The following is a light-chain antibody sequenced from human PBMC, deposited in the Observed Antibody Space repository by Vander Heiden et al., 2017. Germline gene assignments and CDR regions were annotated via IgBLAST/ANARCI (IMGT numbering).Light chain of an antibody. V-gene: IGLV6-57*02. CDR2: DNF. CDR1: SGRIASNY. Sequence: NLMLTQPQSASESPGKTVTISCTGSSGRIASNYVQWYQQRPGSAPTTVIYDNFQRPSGVPDRFSASIDSSSNSASLTISGLKTEDEAHYYCQSYDHINVVFGGGTKQTVL. J-gene: IGLJ2*01. CDR3: QSYDHINVV.